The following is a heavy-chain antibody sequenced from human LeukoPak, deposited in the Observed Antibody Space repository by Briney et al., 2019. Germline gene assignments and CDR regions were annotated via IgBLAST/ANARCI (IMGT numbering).Heavy chain of an antibody. V-gene: IGHV3-30*04. CDR3: AELGITMIGGV. Sequence: PGRSLRLSCAASGFIFSSYAMHWVRRAPGKGLEWVALISYDGSNKYYADSVKGRFTISRDNSKNTLYLQMNSLRAEDTAVYYCAELGITMIGGVWGKGTTVTISS. D-gene: IGHD3-10*02. CDR1: GFIFSSYA. J-gene: IGHJ6*04. CDR2: ISYDGSNK.